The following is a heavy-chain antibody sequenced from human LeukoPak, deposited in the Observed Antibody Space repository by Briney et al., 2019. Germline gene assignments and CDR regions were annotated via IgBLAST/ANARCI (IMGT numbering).Heavy chain of an antibody. CDR3: ARVNMIRGVIDY. CDR1: GFTFTDSY. CDR2: ISSHGSTI. Sequence: GGSLRLSCAASGFTFTDSYMTWVRQAPGKGLEWISYISSHGSTIYYADSVKGRFTISRDSANNSLYLQMNSLTAADTALYFCARVNMIRGVIDYWGQGTLVTVSS. J-gene: IGHJ4*02. V-gene: IGHV3-11*04. D-gene: IGHD3-10*01.